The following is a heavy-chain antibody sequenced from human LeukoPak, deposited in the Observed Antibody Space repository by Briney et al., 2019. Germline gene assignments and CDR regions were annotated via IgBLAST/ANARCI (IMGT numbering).Heavy chain of an antibody. V-gene: IGHV1-46*01. CDR2: INPSGGST. D-gene: IGHD6-6*01. CDR1: GYTFTGYY. Sequence: ASVKVSCKASGYTFTGYYMHWVRQAPGQGLEWMGIINPSGGSTSYAQKFQGRVTMTRDTSTSTVYMELSSLRSEDTAVYYCARDYSSSPPRFEYYFDYWGQGTLVTVSS. J-gene: IGHJ4*02. CDR3: ARDYSSSPPRFEYYFDY.